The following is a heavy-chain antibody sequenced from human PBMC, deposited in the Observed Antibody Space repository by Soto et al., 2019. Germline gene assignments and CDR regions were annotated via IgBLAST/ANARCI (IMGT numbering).Heavy chain of an antibody. V-gene: IGHV3-7*04. Sequence: PGGSLRLSCAASGFSFSNYWMSWVRQAPGKGLEWVANIKQDGSDKYYVDSVKGRFLISRDNAKNSLYLQMNSLRADDTAVYFCARQNKNTAGKVYYGMDVWGQGTLVIVSS. D-gene: IGHD6-13*01. CDR3: ARQNKNTAGKVYYGMDV. J-gene: IGHJ6*02. CDR2: IKQDGSDK. CDR1: GFSFSNYW.